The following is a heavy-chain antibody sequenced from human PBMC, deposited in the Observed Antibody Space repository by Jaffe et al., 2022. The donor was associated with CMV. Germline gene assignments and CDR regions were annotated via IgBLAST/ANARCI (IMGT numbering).Heavy chain of an antibody. V-gene: IGHV4-59*08. D-gene: IGHD2-2*01. CDR3: ARHLNQGSFDP. CDR1: GGSISSYY. CDR2: IYYSGST. Sequence: QVHLQESGPGLVKPSETLSLTCTVSGGSISSYYWSWIRQPPGKGLEWIGYIYYSGSTNSNPSLKSRVTMSVDTSKNQFSLKLSSVTAADTAVYYCARHLNQGSFDPWGQGTVVTVSS. J-gene: IGHJ5*02.